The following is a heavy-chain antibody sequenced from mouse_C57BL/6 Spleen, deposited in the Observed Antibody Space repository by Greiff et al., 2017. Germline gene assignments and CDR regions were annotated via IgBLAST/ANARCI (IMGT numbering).Heavy chain of an antibody. Sequence: EVQGVESGGGLVKPGGSLKLSCAASGFTFSDYGMHWVRQAPEKGLEWVAYISSGSSTIYYADTVKGRFTISRDNAKKTLFLKMTSLRSEDTAMYYCARPDSNSFAYWGQGTLVTVSA. CDR2: ISSGSSTI. V-gene: IGHV5-17*01. CDR3: ARPDSNSFAY. J-gene: IGHJ3*01. CDR1: GFTFSDYG. D-gene: IGHD2-5*01.